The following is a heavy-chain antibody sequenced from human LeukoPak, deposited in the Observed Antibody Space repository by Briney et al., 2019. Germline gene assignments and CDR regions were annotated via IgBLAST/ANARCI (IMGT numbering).Heavy chain of an antibody. CDR2: IYSGGST. CDR3: ARDSESVWGSYYFDY. D-gene: IGHD3-16*01. Sequence: PGGSLRLSCAASGFTFSSNYMSWVRQAPGKGLEWVSVIYSGGSTYYADSVKGRFTISRDNSKNTLYLQMNSLRAEDTAVYYCARDSESVWGSYYFDYWGRGTLVTVSS. V-gene: IGHV3-66*02. CDR1: GFTFSSNY. J-gene: IGHJ4*02.